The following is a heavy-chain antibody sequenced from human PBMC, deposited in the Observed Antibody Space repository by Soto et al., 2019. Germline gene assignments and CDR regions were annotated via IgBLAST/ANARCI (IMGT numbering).Heavy chain of an antibody. CDR2: ISAYNGNT. CDR1: GYTFTSYG. CDR3: ARSYYYDSSGYFYQGVYFDY. J-gene: IGHJ4*02. Sequence: ASVKVSCKASGYTFTSYGISWVRQAPGQGLEWMGWISAYNGNTNYAQKLQGRVTMTTDTSTSTAYMELRSLRSDDTAVYYCARSYYYDSSGYFYQGVYFDYWGQGTLVTVSS. V-gene: IGHV1-18*01. D-gene: IGHD3-22*01.